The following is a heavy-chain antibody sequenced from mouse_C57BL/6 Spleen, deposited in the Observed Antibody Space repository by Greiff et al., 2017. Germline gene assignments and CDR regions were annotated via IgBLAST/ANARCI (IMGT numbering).Heavy chain of an antibody. CDR2: IDPENGDT. CDR1: GFNIKDDY. V-gene: IGHV14-4*01. J-gene: IGHJ4*01. CDR3: TTCRIPYYAMDY. Sequence: EVQLQQSGAELVRPGASVKLSCTASGFNIKDDYMHWVKQRPEQGLEWIGWIDPENGDTEYDSKFQGKATITSDTSSNTAYLQLSSLTSEDTAVYYCTTCRIPYYAMDYWGQGTSVTVSS.